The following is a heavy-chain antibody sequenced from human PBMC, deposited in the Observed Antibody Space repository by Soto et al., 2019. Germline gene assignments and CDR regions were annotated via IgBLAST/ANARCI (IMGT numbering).Heavy chain of an antibody. D-gene: IGHD5-12*01. V-gene: IGHV3-33*01. Sequence: QVQLVESGGGVVQPGRSLRLSCAASGFTFSSYGMHWVRQAPGKGLEWVAVIWYDGSNKYYADSVKGRFTISRDNSKHTLYLQRNSLRAEGTAVYYCARESPRSQDSGPFDYWGQGTLVTVSS. CDR1: GFTFSSYG. J-gene: IGHJ4*02. CDR3: ARESPRSQDSGPFDY. CDR2: IWYDGSNK.